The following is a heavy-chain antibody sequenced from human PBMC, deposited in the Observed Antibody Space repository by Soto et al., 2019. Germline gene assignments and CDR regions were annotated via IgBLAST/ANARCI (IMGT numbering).Heavy chain of an antibody. V-gene: IGHV1-46*01. CDR2: INPSDDAT. J-gene: IGHJ4*02. CDR3: ARDLTREGDYYDRSGYYLDY. D-gene: IGHD3-22*01. Sequence: SEQVSFKASGYTFTRYYMHWVRQAPGQGLEWMGIINPSDDATSYAEKFQGRLTMTKDTSTSTVYMEMSSLRSEDTAVYYCARDLTREGDYYDRSGYYLDYWGQGTLVTVSS. CDR1: GYTFTRYY.